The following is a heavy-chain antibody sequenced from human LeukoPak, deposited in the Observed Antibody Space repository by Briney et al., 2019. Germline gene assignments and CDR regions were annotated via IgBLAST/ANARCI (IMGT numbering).Heavy chain of an antibody. CDR3: ARPYYGSGSPRMDV. D-gene: IGHD3-10*01. V-gene: IGHV1-8*01. CDR1: GYTFTSYD. J-gene: IGHJ6*02. CDR2: MNPNSGNT. Sequence: ASVTVSCKASGYTFTSYDINWVRQATGQRLEWMGWMNPNSGNTGYAQKFQGRVTMTRNTSISTAYMELSSLRSEDTAVYYCARPYYGSGSPRMDVWGQGTTVTVSS.